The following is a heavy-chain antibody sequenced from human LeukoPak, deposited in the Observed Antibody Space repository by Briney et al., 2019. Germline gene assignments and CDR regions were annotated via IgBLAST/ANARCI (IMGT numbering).Heavy chain of an antibody. CDR3: ARTLRQQLVAMYYFDY. CDR1: VYNFIGYY. CDR2: INPKNGGT. J-gene: IGHJ4*02. V-gene: IGHV1-2*02. D-gene: IGHD6-13*01. Sequence: PQGSVRVSCKASVYNFIGYYINWVRPAPGQGIEWMGWINPKNGGTESAQKLQGRVSRNRDTAISTAYIELSRLRSDDTAVCYCARTLRQQLVAMYYFDYWGQGTLVIVSS.